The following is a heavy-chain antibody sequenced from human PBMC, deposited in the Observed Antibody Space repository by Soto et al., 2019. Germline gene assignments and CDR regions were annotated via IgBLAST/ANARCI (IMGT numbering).Heavy chain of an antibody. CDR3: ARGRGAVAGYYYYYYGMDV. CDR2: INHSGST. D-gene: IGHD6-19*01. V-gene: IGHV4-34*01. CDR1: GGSFSGYY. J-gene: IGHJ6*02. Sequence: PSETLSLTCAVYGGSFSGYYWSWIRQPPGKGLELIGEINHSGSTNYNPSLKSRVTISVDTSKNQFALKLSSVTAADTAVYYCARGRGAVAGYYYYYYGMDVWGQGTTVT.